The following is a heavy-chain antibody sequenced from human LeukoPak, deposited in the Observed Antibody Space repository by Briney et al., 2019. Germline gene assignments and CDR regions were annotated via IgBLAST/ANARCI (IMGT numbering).Heavy chain of an antibody. CDR3: ARGGGYASPIGY. D-gene: IGHD5-12*01. Sequence: TSETLSLTCTVSGGSISSYYWSWIRQPPGKGLEWIGYIYYSGSTNYNPSLKSRVTISVDTSKNQFSLKLSSVTAADTAVYYCARGGGYASPIGYWGQGALVTVSS. CDR1: GGSISSYY. J-gene: IGHJ4*02. CDR2: IYYSGST. V-gene: IGHV4-59*01.